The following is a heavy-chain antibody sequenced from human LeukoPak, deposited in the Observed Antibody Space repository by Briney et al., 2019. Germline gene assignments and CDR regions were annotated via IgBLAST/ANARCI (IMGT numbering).Heavy chain of an antibody. D-gene: IGHD6-13*01. CDR3: ARELAAAGPIDY. CDR2: IWYDGSNK. V-gene: IGHV3-33*01. Sequence: GGSLGLSCAASGFTFSSYGMHWVRQAPGKGLEWVAVIWYDGSNKYYADSVKGRFTISRDNSKNTLYLQMNSLRAEDTAVYYCARELAAAGPIDYWGQGTLVTVSS. J-gene: IGHJ4*02. CDR1: GFTFSSYG.